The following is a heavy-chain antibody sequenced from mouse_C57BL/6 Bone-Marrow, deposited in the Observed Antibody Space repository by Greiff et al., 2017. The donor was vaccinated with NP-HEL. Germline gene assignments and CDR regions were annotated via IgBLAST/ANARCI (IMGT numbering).Heavy chain of an antibody. J-gene: IGHJ4*01. D-gene: IGHD2-4*01. CDR2: LYPGSGST. Sequence: VQLQQPGAELVKPGASVTMSCKASGYTFTSYWITWVKQRPGQGLEWIGDLYPGSGSTNYNEKFKSKATLTVDTSSRTAYMQLSSLTSEDSAVYYCARRGIYYDYDYAMDYWGQGTSVTVSS. CDR1: GYTFTSYW. CDR3: ARRGIYYDYDYAMDY. V-gene: IGHV1-55*01.